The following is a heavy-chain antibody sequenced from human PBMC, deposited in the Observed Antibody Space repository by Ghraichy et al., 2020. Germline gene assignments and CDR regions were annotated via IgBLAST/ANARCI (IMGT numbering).Heavy chain of an antibody. CDR2: IKGDGSER. V-gene: IGHV3-7*01. CDR1: GFSFSVYY. Sequence: GGSLRLSCAASGFSFSVYYMSWVRQAPGKGLEWVANIKGDGSERNYVGSVKGRFTISRDNVKNSLYLQMDSLRAEDTALYYCARDGYNWAVDVWGQGTTVTVSS. D-gene: IGHD5-12*01. J-gene: IGHJ6*02. CDR3: ARDGYNWAVDV.